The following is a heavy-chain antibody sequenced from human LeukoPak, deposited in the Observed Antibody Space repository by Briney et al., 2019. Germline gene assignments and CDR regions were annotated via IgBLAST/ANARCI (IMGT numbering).Heavy chain of an antibody. CDR2: ISSNGGST. CDR3: ARDRAMTAMEAFDI. D-gene: IGHD2-21*02. CDR1: GFTFSSYA. Sequence: GGSLRLSCAASGFTFSSYAMHWVRQAPGKGLEYVSAISSNGGSTYYANSVKGRFTISRDNSKNTLYLQMGSLRAEDMAVYYCARDRAMTAMEAFDIWGQGTMVTVSS. V-gene: IGHV3-64*01. J-gene: IGHJ3*02.